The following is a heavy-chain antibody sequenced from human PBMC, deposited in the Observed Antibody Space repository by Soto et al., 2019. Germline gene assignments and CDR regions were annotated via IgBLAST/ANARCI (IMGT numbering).Heavy chain of an antibody. J-gene: IGHJ4*02. V-gene: IGHV1-18*04. D-gene: IGHD2-21*02. CDR2: ISDYNGNT. Sequence: VQLVQSGAEVKKPGASVKVSCKASVYTFTSYGVSWVRQAPGQVLEWSGWISDYNGNTNYAQKLLGRVTMTTDTSTGTAYMQLRSLRADDTAVYYWAVDLGGDYSVGALGYLGRGTLVTVSS. CDR3: AVDLGGDYSVGALGY. CDR1: VYTFTSYG.